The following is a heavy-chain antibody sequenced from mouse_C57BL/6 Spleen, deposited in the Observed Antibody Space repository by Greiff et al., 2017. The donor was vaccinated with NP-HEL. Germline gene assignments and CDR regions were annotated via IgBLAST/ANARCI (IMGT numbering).Heavy chain of an antibody. J-gene: IGHJ4*01. V-gene: IGHV2-2*01. CDR1: GFSLTSYG. CDR3: ARRGVVATDYAMDY. D-gene: IGHD1-1*01. Sequence: QVQLKESGPGLVQPSQSLSITCTVSGFSLTSYGVHWVRQSPGKGLEWLGVIWSGGSTDYNAAFISRLSISKDNSKSQVFFKMNSLQADDTAIYYCARRGVVATDYAMDYWGQGTSVTVSS. CDR2: IWSGGST.